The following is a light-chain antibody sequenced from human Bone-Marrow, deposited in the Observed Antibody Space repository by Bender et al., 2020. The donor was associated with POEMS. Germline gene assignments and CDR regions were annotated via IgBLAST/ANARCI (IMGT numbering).Light chain of an antibody. V-gene: IGLV3-21*04. CDR2: YDT. CDR3: QAWDHSSDHWV. CDR1: NLGSKN. J-gene: IGLJ3*02. Sequence: SYALTQSPSVSVAPGKTATITCGGNNLGSKNVHWYQQKPGQAPILVIYYDTDRASGIPERFSGSNSGNTATLTIARVEAGDGADYYCQAWDHSSDHWVFGGGTKLTVL.